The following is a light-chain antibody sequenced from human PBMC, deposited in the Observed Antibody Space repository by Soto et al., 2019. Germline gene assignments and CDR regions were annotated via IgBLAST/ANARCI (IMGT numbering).Light chain of an antibody. J-gene: IGKJ1*01. CDR3: QQYGSSLTT. Sequence: EIVLTPSPGTPSLSPGERATLSCRASQSVSSSYLAWYQQKPGQAPRLLIYGASSRATGIPDRFSGSGSGTDFTLTISRLEPEDFAVYYCQQYGSSLTTFGQGTKVDIK. V-gene: IGKV3-20*01. CDR2: GAS. CDR1: QSVSSSY.